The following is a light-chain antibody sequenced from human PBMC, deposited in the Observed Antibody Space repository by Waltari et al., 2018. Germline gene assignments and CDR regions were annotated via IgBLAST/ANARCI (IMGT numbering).Light chain of an antibody. J-gene: IGKJ1*01. CDR1: KSVRHN. Sequence: EIVMTQSPATLSVSPGERSTLSCRASKSVRHNLAWYQQKPGQVPRLLIYGASIRATGIPARFSGSGSVTEFTLTISSLQSEDFAVYYCHQYNRWPRTFGQGTKVEIK. CDR2: GAS. CDR3: HQYNRWPRT. V-gene: IGKV3D-15*01.